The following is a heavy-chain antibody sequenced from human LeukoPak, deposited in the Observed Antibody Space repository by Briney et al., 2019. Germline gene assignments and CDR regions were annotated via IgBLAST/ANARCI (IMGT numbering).Heavy chain of an antibody. CDR3: ARGSTAMAYDY. Sequence: GASVKVSCKASGYTFTSYYMHWVRRAPGQGLEWMGIINPSGGSTIYAQKFQGRVTMTRDMSTSTVYMELSSLRSEDTAVYYCARGSTAMAYDYWGQGTLVTVSS. V-gene: IGHV1-46*01. CDR1: GYTFTSYY. J-gene: IGHJ4*02. D-gene: IGHD5-18*01. CDR2: INPSGGST.